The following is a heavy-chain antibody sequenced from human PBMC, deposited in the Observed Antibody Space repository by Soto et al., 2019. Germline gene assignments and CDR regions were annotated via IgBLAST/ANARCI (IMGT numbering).Heavy chain of an antibody. Sequence: AASVKVSCKASGDTFTTNYIHWVRQAPGQGLEWVGRINPSSGATLYAQRFQGRLTLTTDTSTSTVYMGLNSLKSEDSAVYYCASRVLCDMDVWG. D-gene: IGHD2-21*01. J-gene: IGHJ6*03. CDR2: INPSSGAT. CDR1: GDTFTTNY. V-gene: IGHV1-46*01. CDR3: ASRVLCDMDV.